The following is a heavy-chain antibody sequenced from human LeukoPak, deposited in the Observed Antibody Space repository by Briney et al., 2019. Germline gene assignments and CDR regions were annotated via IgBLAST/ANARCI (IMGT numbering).Heavy chain of an antibody. Sequence: SQALSLTCALSGDIVSSNSAAWHWIRQSPSRGLEWLGRTYYRSKLYNDYAVSVKSRITINPDTSKIQFSLQLIPATALVMAVYYCARDHTLTAYGNWFDPWGQGTLVTVSS. V-gene: IGHV6-1*01. CDR1: GDIVSSNSAA. J-gene: IGHJ5*02. CDR2: TYYRSKLYN. D-gene: IGHD3-9*01. CDR3: ARDHTLTAYGNWFDP.